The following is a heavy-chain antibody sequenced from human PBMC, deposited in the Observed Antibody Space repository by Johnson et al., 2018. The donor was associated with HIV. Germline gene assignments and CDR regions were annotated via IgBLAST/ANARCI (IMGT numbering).Heavy chain of an antibody. D-gene: IGHD6-13*01. V-gene: IGHV3-20*04. Sequence: VQLVESGGGVVQPGRSLRLSCAASGFTFDDYGMSWVRQAPGKGLEWVSLIYNDGTTYYADSVKGRFTISRDNAKNSLYLQMNSLRAEDTAVYYCAGGEQLVHLGAFDIWGQGTMVTVSS. J-gene: IGHJ3*02. CDR2: IYNDGTT. CDR3: AGGEQLVHLGAFDI. CDR1: GFTFDDYG.